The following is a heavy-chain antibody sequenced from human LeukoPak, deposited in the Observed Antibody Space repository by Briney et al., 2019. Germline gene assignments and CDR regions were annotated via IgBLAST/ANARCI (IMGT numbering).Heavy chain of an antibody. D-gene: IGHD3-10*01. Sequence: TSETLSLTCTVSGGSISSYYWSWIRQPPGKGLEWVGYIYYSGSTNYNPSLKRRVTISVDTSKNQFSLKLSSVTAADTAVYYCARTLYGSVTYYYFDYWGQGTLVTVSS. CDR1: GGSISSYY. V-gene: IGHV4-59*08. CDR2: IYYSGST. CDR3: ARTLYGSVTYYYFDY. J-gene: IGHJ4*02.